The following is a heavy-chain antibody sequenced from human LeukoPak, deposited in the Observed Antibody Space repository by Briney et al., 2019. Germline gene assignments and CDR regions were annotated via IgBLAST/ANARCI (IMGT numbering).Heavy chain of an antibody. CDR3: AKETVDELTRTTGFDP. CDR1: GFTFSSYP. Sequence: GGSLRLSCAASGFTFSSYPLSWVRQAPGKGLEWVSAISGSGGRTYYADSVKGRFTISRDNSKNTLYLEMNGLRAEDTAIYYCAKETVDELTRTTGFDPWGQGTLVTVSS. J-gene: IGHJ5*02. D-gene: IGHD1-7*01. CDR2: ISGSGGRT. V-gene: IGHV3-23*01.